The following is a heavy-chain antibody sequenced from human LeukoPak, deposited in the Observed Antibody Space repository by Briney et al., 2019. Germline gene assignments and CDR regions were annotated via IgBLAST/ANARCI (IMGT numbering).Heavy chain of an antibody. CDR1: GYTFTHQW. J-gene: IGHJ4*02. CDR3: ARRSDVIGAI. D-gene: IGHD3-10*01. V-gene: IGHV5-51*01. Sequence: GESLKISCEASGYTFTHQWIGWVRQMAGRGLEWVGIIYPRDSDTRYSPSFQGHVTISADTSINTAYLEWSSLEASDTAMYYCARRSDVIGAIWGQGTLVTVSS. CDR2: IYPRDSDT.